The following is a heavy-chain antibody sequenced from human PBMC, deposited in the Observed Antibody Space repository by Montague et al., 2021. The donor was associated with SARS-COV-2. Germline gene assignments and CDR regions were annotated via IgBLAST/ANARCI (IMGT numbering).Heavy chain of an antibody. CDR3: ATLPSSITIFGVVQGYYLDD. V-gene: IGHV4-39*01. D-gene: IGHD3-3*01. CDR1: GVVVLRRRSD. Sequence: SETLSLTCTVSGVVVLRRRSDEHTSELQSPWQLVCRLLIEKRRSTYYNPTLKSRVTTSVDTSNNQFSRKLSSVTAADTAVYYCATLPSSITIFGVVQGYYLDDWGQGTLVTGSS. CDR2: IEKRRST. J-gene: IGHJ4*02.